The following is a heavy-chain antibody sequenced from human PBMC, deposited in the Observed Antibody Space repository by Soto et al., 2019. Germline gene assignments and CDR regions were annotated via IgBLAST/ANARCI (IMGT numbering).Heavy chain of an antibody. CDR3: AKCRSASVAPKNY. Sequence: EVQLLESGGGLVQPGGSLRLSCAASGFTYNNYAMSWVRQAPGKGLEWVSAISGSGDNTYYADSVKGRFTISRDNSKHTLDLQMTSLRAEDTAVYYCAKCRSASVAPKNYWGQGTLITVAS. V-gene: IGHV3-23*01. CDR1: GFTYNNYA. CDR2: ISGSGDNT. J-gene: IGHJ1*01. D-gene: IGHD5-12*01.